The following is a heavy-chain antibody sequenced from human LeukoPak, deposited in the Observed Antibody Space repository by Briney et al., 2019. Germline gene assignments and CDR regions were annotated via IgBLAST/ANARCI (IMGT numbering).Heavy chain of an antibody. CDR1: GFTFSSYW. V-gene: IGHV3-74*01. Sequence: GGSLRLSCAASGFTFSSYWMHWVRQAPGKGLVWVSRINSDGSSTSYADSVKGRFTISRDNAKNTLYLQMNSLRAEDTAVYYCARTRPTYDFFGAWGQGTLVTVSS. J-gene: IGHJ5*02. CDR3: ARTRPTYDFFGA. CDR2: INSDGSST. D-gene: IGHD3-3*01.